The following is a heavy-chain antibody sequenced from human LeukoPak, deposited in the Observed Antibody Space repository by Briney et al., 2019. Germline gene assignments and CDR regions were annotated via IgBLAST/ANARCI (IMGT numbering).Heavy chain of an antibody. CDR2: ISGSGGST. V-gene: IGHV3-23*01. CDR3: AKTNGTEHYYYYYGMDV. D-gene: IGHD1-26*01. J-gene: IGHJ6*02. CDR1: GFTFSSYA. Sequence: PGASLRLSCAASGFTFSSYAMSWVRQAPGKGLEWVSAISGSGGSTYYADSVKGRFTISRDNSKNTLYLQMNSLRAEDTAVYYCAKTNGTEHYYYYYGMDVWGQGTTVTVSS.